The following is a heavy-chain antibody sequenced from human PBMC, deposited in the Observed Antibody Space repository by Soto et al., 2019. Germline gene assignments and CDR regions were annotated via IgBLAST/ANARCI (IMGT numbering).Heavy chain of an antibody. J-gene: IGHJ6*02. Sequence: VHLQESGPGLVKPSGTVSLTCVVSGGSIRSTNWWAWVRQNPGKGLEWIGEVYHNGTSNYNPSLKGRATISVDRPKDQVSLRLDSVIDADTAVYYCARDLDRSCSVTSGHAMDVWGQGTPVTVSS. CDR2: VYHNGTS. CDR3: ARDLDRSCSVTSGHAMDV. D-gene: IGHD2-15*01. V-gene: IGHV4-4*02. CDR1: GGSIRSTNW.